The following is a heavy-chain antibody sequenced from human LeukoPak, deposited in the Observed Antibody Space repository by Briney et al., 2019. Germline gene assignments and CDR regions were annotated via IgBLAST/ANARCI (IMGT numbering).Heavy chain of an antibody. CDR3: AKDRIFTAGAGAFDI. V-gene: IGHV3-23*01. Sequence: PGGSLRLSCTASGFTFSSYAMSWVRQAPGKGLEWVSAISDSGGATYYADSVKGRFTISRDNSRSALYLQMNSLRAEVTAVYYCAKDRIFTAGAGAFDIWGQGTMVTLSS. J-gene: IGHJ3*02. CDR2: ISDSGGAT. D-gene: IGHD6-13*01. CDR1: GFTFSSYA.